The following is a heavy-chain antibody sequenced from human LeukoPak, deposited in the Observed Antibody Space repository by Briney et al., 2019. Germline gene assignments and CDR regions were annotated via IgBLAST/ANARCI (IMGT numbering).Heavy chain of an antibody. J-gene: IGHJ4*02. CDR3: ARDRGGIAAAGTGDY. D-gene: IGHD6-13*01. Sequence: GGSLRLSCAASGFTFSSYAMSWVRQAPGKGLEWVSAISGSGGSTYYADSVKGRFTISRDNAKNTLYLQMNSLRVEDTAVYYCARDRGGIAAAGTGDYWGQGALVTVSS. V-gene: IGHV3-23*01. CDR2: ISGSGGST. CDR1: GFTFSSYA.